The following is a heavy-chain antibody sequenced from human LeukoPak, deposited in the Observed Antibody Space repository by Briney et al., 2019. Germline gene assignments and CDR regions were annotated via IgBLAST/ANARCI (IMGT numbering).Heavy chain of an antibody. D-gene: IGHD6-6*01. CDR2: ISAYNGNT. V-gene: IGHV1-18*01. CDR1: GYTFTSYG. J-gene: IGHJ6*02. Sequence: AASVKVSCKASGYTFTSYGISWVRQAPGQGLEWMGWISAYNGNTNYAQKLQGRVTMTTDTSTSTAYMELRSLRSEDTAVYYCARTVVYSTSSPYYYGMDVWGQGTTVTVSS. CDR3: ARTVVYSTSSPYYYGMDV.